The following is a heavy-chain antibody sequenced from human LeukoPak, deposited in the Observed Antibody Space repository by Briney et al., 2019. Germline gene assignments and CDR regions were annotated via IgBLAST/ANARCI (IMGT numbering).Heavy chain of an antibody. J-gene: IGHJ5*02. CDR3: ARNWRPDT. D-gene: IGHD3-3*01. CDR1: GXTFSTYA. V-gene: IGHV3-23*01. CDR2: INTSGGGT. Sequence: GGSLRLSCAASGXTFSTYALGWVRQSPGKGLEWVSVINTSGGGTYYTESVQGRFTISRDNTKDTLYLQMNSLRVEDTAVYYCARNWRPDTWGQGTLVTVSS.